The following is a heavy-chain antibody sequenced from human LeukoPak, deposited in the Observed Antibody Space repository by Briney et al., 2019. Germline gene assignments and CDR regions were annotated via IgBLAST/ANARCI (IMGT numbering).Heavy chain of an antibody. CDR1: GFTFSSYA. CDR3: AKDVYRGSGYYFYFDY. J-gene: IGHJ4*02. Sequence: GGSLRLSCAASGFTFSSYAMSWVRQAPGKGLEWVSAISGSGGSTYYADSVKGRFTISRDNSKNTLYLQMNSLRAEDTAAYYCAKDVYRGSGYYFYFDYWGQGTLVTVSS. CDR2: ISGSGGST. V-gene: IGHV3-23*01. D-gene: IGHD3-22*01.